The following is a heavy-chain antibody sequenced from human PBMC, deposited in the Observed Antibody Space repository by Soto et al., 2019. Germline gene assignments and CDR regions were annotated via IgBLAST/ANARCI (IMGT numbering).Heavy chain of an antibody. CDR2: TYYRSKWYN. Sequence: QVQLQQSGPGLVKASQTLSLTCDISGDSVSTNDATWNWIRQSPSRGLEWLGRTYYRSKWYNDYAESVRRRLIFSTXIYNNQISLQLNSVTPDDTAVYYCVRLVGNSWLDSWGQGTLVTVSS. J-gene: IGHJ5*01. CDR3: VRLVGNSWLDS. D-gene: IGHD2-2*01. V-gene: IGHV6-1*01. CDR1: GDSVSTNDAT.